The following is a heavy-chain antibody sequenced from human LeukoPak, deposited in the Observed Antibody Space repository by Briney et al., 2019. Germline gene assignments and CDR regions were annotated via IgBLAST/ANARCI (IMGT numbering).Heavy chain of an antibody. CDR2: INYTGST. V-gene: IGHV4-34*01. CDR3: AKYGFSYCSGTSCIPH. Sequence: PSETLSLTCAVYGGSFSGFYWSWIRHVPGKGLEWIGEINYTGSTSYNPSLKSRVTISVDTSQNQFFLLLTSVTAADTAVYYCAKYGFSYCSGTSCIPHWGQGTRVTVSS. CDR1: GGSFSGFY. J-gene: IGHJ4*02. D-gene: IGHD2-2*01.